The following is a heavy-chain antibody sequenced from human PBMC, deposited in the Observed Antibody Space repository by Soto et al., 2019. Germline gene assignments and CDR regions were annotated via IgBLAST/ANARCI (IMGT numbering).Heavy chain of an antibody. V-gene: IGHV3-33*01. CDR3: ARGLLRADNWFDP. J-gene: IGHJ5*02. Sequence: QVQLVESGGGVVQPGRSLRLSCAASGFTFSSYGMHWVRQAPGKGLEWVAVIWYDGSNKYYPDSVKGRFTISRDNSKNTLYLQMNSLRAEDTAVYYCARGLLRADNWFDPWGQGTLVTVSS. CDR1: GFTFSSYG. D-gene: IGHD2-21*02. CDR2: IWYDGSNK.